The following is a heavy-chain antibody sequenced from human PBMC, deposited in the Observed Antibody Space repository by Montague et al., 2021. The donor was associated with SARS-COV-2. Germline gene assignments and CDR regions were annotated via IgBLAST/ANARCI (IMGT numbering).Heavy chain of an antibody. D-gene: IGHD6-13*01. CDR3: ARGRCSISSYYFSYYLDV. CDR1: GGSFSGYY. CDR2: INHNGNT. V-gene: IGHV4-34*01. Sequence: SETLSLTCAVYGGSFSGYYWSWIRQPPGKGLEWIGEINHNGNTKYNPSLKSRVTISEDTSKNQFSLKLSSVTAADTAVYYCARGRCSISSYYFSYYLDVWGTGTMVTVSS. J-gene: IGHJ6*03.